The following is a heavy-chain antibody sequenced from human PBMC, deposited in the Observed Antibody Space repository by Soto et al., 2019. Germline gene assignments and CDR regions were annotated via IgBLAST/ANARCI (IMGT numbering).Heavy chain of an antibody. CDR2: ISYDGSNK. CDR3: AKGNLWFGDLLYHAGGRDVFSI. CDR1: GFTFSSYG. D-gene: IGHD3-10*01. V-gene: IGHV3-30*18. J-gene: IGHJ3*02. Sequence: GGSLKNSCAASGFTFSSYGMHWVRQAPGKGLEGVAVISYDGSNKYYADAVKGPFTISRDHYKNTLYLQMNSLRAEDTAVYYCAKGNLWFGDLLYHAGGRDVFSIWGQRTMVT.